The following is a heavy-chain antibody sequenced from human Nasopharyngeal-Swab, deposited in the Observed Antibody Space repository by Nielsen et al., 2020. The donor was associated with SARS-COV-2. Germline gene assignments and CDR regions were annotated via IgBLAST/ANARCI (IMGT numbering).Heavy chain of an antibody. CDR3: AKRYCSGNSCYAPDY. V-gene: IGHV4-59*11. D-gene: IGHD2-2*01. CDR2: IYSTEIT. CDR1: GGSIVSHY. Sequence: SETLSLTCTVSGGSIVSHYWNWIRLSPGKGLEWIGYIYSTEITKYNPSLGSRVTMSGDTSKNQVYLKLKSLTAADTAVYYCAKRYCSGNSCYAPDYWGQGTLVTVSS. J-gene: IGHJ4*02.